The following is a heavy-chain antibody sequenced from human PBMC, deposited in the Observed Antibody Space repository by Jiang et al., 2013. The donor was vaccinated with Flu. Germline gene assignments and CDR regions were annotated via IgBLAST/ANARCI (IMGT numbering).Heavy chain of an antibody. CDR2: IWYDGSNK. J-gene: IGHJ3*02. V-gene: IGHV3-33*01. Sequence: VQLLESGGGVVQPGRSLRLSCAASGFTFSTYGMHWVRHTPGKGLEWVAVIWYDGSNKYYADSVKGRFTISRDNSKNTLCLQMNSLRAEDTAVYYCARNYYDSSGYNYDAFDIWGQGTMVTVSS. CDR1: GFTFSTYG. D-gene: IGHD3-22*01. CDR3: ARNYYDSSGYNYDAFDI.